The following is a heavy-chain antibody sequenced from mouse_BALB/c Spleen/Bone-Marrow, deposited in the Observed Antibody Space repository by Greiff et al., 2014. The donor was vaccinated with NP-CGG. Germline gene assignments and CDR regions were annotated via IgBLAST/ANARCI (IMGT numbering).Heavy chain of an antibody. D-gene: IGHD2-4*01. CDR3: TSLSSIITAAWFAY. J-gene: IGHJ3*01. CDR2: IKSNGGST. Sequence: EVKLMESGGGLVQPGGSLKLSCAASGFTFSSYGMSWVRQNIDKRLELVATIKSNGGSTYYPDSVKGRFSISRDNAKNTLYLQMSSLKSEDTAMYYCTSLSSIITAAWFAYWGQGTLVTISA. V-gene: IGHV5-6-3*01. CDR1: GFTFSSYG.